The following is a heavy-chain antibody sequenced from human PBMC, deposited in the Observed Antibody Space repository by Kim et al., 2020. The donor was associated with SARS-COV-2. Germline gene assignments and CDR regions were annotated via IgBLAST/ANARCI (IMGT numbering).Heavy chain of an antibody. CDR3: ARDGIWFGESAHFDY. J-gene: IGHJ4*02. Sequence: DAVKGRFTISRDNSKNTLYLQMNGLRAEDTAVYYCARDGIWFGESAHFDYWGQGTLVTVSS. V-gene: IGHV3-30*07. D-gene: IGHD3-10*01.